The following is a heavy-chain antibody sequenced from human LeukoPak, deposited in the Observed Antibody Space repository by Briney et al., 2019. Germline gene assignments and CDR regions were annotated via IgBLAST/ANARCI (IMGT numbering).Heavy chain of an antibody. V-gene: IGHV4-38-2*02. J-gene: IGHJ4*02. CDR2: IYHSGST. CDR1: GYSISSDYY. CDR3: ARTRYYYNSRSYGAPYYFDY. Sequence: SETLSLTCTVSGYSISSDYYWGWIRQPPGKGLEWIGFIYHSGSTYYNPSLKSRVTISVDTSKNQFSLKLSSVTAADTAVYYCARTRYYYNSRSYGAPYYFDYWGQGTLVTVSS. D-gene: IGHD3-10*01.